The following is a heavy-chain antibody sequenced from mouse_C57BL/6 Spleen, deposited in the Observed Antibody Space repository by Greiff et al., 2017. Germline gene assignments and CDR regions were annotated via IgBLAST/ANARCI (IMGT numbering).Heavy chain of an antibody. D-gene: IGHD2-14*01. V-gene: IGHV5-17*01. CDR1: GFTFSDYG. J-gene: IGHJ4*01. CDR2: ISGGSSTI. CDR3: ARWGTGMDY. Sequence: EVQLVESGGGLVKPGGSLKLSCAASGFTFSDYGMHWVRQAPEKGLEWVAYISGGSSTIYYADTVKGRFTISRDKAKNTLFLQMTSLRSEDTAMYYCARWGTGMDYWGQGTSVTVSS.